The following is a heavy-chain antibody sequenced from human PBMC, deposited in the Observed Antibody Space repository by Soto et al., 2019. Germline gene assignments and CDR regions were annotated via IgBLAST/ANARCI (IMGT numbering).Heavy chain of an antibody. J-gene: IGHJ4*02. V-gene: IGHV1-2*07. D-gene: IGHD6-25*01. CDR3: TSAQSLRSSGLDY. CDR2: FNPNSVGK. Sequence: QVQLVQSGAEVKKHGASVKVSCKSSVYTFTGYSIHWPRQAPGQGLEWLGWFNPNSVGKIYAHRFSVRVTMTRDTSISTDYMDLSSLSSDDTAVYYCTSAQSLRSSGLDYWGQGTLVTVS. CDR1: VYTFTGYS.